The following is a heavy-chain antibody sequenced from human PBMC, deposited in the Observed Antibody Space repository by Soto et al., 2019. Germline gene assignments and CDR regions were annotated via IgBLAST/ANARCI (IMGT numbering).Heavy chain of an antibody. CDR2: IWYDGSNK. CDR3: ARRKTSYHYGSGGFDP. CDR1: GFTFSSYG. Sequence: GGSLRLSCAASGFTFSSYGMHWVRQAPGKGLEWVAVIWYDGSNKYYADSVKGRFTISRDNSKNTLYLQMNSLRAEDTAVYYCARRKTSYHYGSGGFDPWGQGTLVNVSS. V-gene: IGHV3-33*01. J-gene: IGHJ5*02. D-gene: IGHD3-10*01.